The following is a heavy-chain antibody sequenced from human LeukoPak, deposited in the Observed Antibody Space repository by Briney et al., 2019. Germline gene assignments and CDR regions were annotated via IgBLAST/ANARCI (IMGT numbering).Heavy chain of an antibody. CDR3: TKSYDRSGYYPGYFHH. Sequence: SLRLSCAASGFTFSSYEMNWVRQAPGKGLEWVGFVRSKVYGGTTEYAASVKGRFTISRDDSKSIAYLQMNSLKTEDTAVYYCTKSYDRSGYYPGYFHHWGQGTLVTVSS. CDR1: GFTFSSYE. J-gene: IGHJ1*01. CDR2: VRSKVYGGTT. D-gene: IGHD3-22*01. V-gene: IGHV3-49*04.